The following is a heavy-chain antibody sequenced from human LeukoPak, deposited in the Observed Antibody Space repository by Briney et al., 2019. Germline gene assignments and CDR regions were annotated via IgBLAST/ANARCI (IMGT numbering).Heavy chain of an antibody. Sequence: GGSLRLFCAASGLTLNEYWMHWVRQAPGKGLAWVSHINRDGGLTNYADSVKGRFTISRDNARNTLYLQMNSLRADDTAIYFCAREEHRLAAAGTSAFDLGGQGTLVTVSP. CDR1: GLTLNEYW. V-gene: IGHV3-74*01. D-gene: IGHD6-13*01. CDR3: AREEHRLAAAGTSAFDL. J-gene: IGHJ3*01. CDR2: INRDGGLT.